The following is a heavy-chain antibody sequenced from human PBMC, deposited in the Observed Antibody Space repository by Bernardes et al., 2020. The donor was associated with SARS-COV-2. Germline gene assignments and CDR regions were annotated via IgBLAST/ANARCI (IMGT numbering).Heavy chain of an antibody. V-gene: IGHV4-59*01. CDR3: ARGALTPGRYIWFDP. D-gene: IGHD3-9*01. J-gene: IGHJ5*02. Sequence: SAPLSLTCTASGCSISRYYWSWLRHPPGKGLEWIGYIYYSGSTNYNPSLKSRVTISVDTSKNQFSLKLSSVTAADTAVYYCARGALTPGRYIWFDPWGQGTLVTVSS. CDR2: IYYSGST. CDR1: GCSISRYY.